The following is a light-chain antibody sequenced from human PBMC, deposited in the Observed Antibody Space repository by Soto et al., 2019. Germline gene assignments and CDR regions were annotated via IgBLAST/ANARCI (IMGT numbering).Light chain of an antibody. CDR2: GAS. CDR3: QQYNNWPPFT. V-gene: IGKV3-15*01. J-gene: IGKJ3*01. CDR1: QSVSSN. Sequence: EIVMTQSPATLSVSPGERATLSCRASQSVSSNLAWYQQKPGHAPRLLIYGASTRATGIPARFSGSGSGTEFTLTISSLQSEDFAVYYCQQYNNWPPFTFGPGIKVDIK.